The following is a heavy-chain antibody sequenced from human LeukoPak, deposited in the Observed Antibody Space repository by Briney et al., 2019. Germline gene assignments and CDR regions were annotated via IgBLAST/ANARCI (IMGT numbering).Heavy chain of an antibody. CDR1: GFTFSSYG. CDR3: ARGDLHYHDSTRRGFDI. CDR2: ISYDGSNK. Sequence: PGGSLRLSCAASGFTFSSYGMHWVRQAPGKGLEWVAVISYDGSNKYYADSVKGRFTISRDNSKNTLYLQMNSLRAEDTAVYYCARGDLHYHDSTRRGFDIWGQGTKVTVSS. V-gene: IGHV3-30*03. J-gene: IGHJ3*02. D-gene: IGHD3-16*01.